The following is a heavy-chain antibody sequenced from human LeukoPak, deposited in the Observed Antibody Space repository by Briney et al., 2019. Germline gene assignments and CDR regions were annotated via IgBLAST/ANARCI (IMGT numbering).Heavy chain of an antibody. Sequence: GPTLVKPTQTLTLTCTFVGFSLRTTEEAGGWIRQPPGKALEWLAVIFWHDEVHYSPSLNTRLTINKDPSRNQVVLTMNNVDPVDTATYYCAHRQGGYFDYWGQGALVTVSS. V-gene: IGHV2-5*01. CDR2: IFWHDEV. D-gene: IGHD2-15*01. CDR3: AHRQGGYFDY. J-gene: IGHJ4*02. CDR1: GFSLRTTEEA.